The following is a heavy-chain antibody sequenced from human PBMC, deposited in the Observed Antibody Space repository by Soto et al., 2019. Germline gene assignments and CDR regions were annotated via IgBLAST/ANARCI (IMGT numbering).Heavy chain of an antibody. CDR1: GFTVSSNY. J-gene: IGHJ4*02. CDR2: IYSGGST. Sequence: PGGSLRLSCAASGFTVSSNYMSWVRQAPGKGLEWVSVIYSGGSTYYADSVKGRFTISRDNSKNTLYLQMNSLRAEDTAVYYCALGGFLEWVTLDYWGQGTLVTVSS. D-gene: IGHD3-3*01. CDR3: ALGGFLEWVTLDY. V-gene: IGHV3-66*01.